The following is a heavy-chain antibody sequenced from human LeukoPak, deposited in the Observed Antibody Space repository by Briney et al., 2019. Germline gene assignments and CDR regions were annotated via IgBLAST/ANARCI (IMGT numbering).Heavy chain of an antibody. D-gene: IGHD3-3*01. Sequence: GGSLRLSCAASGFTFSSYSMNWVRQAPGKGLEWVSSISSSSSYIYYADSVKGRFTISRDNAKNSLYLQMNSLRAEDTAVYYCARTAGINYDFWSGNYYYYYMDVWGKGTTVTVSS. CDR3: ARTAGINYDFWSGNYYYYYMDV. V-gene: IGHV3-21*01. CDR2: ISSSSSYI. CDR1: GFTFSSYS. J-gene: IGHJ6*03.